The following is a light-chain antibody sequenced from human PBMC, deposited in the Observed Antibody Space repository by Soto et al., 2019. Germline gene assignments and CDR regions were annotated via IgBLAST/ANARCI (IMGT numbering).Light chain of an antibody. CDR3: SSYTRSSTQV. Sequence: QSALTQPASVSGSPGQSITISCTGTSSDVGGYNYVSWYQQHPGKAPKLMIYDVSNRPSGVSNRFSGSKSGNTASLTISGLQAEDEADYYCSSYTRSSTQVFGGGTKL. J-gene: IGLJ2*01. CDR2: DVS. CDR1: SSDVGGYNY. V-gene: IGLV2-14*01.